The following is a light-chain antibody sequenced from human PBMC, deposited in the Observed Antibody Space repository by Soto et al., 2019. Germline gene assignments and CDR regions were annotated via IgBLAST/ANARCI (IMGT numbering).Light chain of an antibody. Sequence: EIVLTQSPGTLSLSPGERATLSCRASQSVSSSYLAWYQQKPGQAPRLLIYGASRRATGIPDRFSGSGSGTDFTLTIRRLEPEDFAVYYCQQYGNSFTFGPGTKVDIK. V-gene: IGKV3-20*01. J-gene: IGKJ3*01. CDR2: GAS. CDR3: QQYGNSFT. CDR1: QSVSSSY.